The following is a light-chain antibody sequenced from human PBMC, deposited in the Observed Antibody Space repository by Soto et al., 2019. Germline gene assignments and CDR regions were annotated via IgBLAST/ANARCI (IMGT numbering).Light chain of an antibody. CDR3: QQTNDFPLT. Sequence: DIQMTQSPSSVSASVGDRVTITCRASHYVSEWLAWYQQKPGKAPKPLIYATSHLRSGVPTRFSGSGSGTDFTLPSSGLQPEDFATYYCQQTNDFPLTFGGGTKVEIK. V-gene: IGKV1-12*01. CDR2: ATS. J-gene: IGKJ4*01. CDR1: HYVSEW.